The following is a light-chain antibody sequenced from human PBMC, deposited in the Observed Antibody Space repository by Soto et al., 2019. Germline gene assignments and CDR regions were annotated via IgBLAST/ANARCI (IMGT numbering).Light chain of an antibody. CDR2: GAS. Sequence: EIVLTQSPGTLSLSPGERATLSCRASQGVTTTYLAWYQHKPGQAPRLLIYGASNRATGIPDRFSGGGSGTDFTLTISRLEPEDFAVYSCQQYGGSPLFTFGPGTRVDLK. J-gene: IGKJ3*01. CDR1: QGVTTTY. CDR3: QQYGGSPLFT. V-gene: IGKV3-20*01.